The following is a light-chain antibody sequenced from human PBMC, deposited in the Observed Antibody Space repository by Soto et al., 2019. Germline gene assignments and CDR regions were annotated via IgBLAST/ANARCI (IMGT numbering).Light chain of an antibody. V-gene: IGLV4-69*01. CDR1: SGHSSYA. CDR2: LSNDGSH. Sequence: QLVLTQSPSASASLGASVKLTCTLSSGHSSYAIAWHQQQPEKGPRYLMMLSNDGSHSKGDGIPDRFSGSSSGAERYLTISSLQSEDEADYYCQTWGTGSHVVFGGGTKVTVL. CDR3: QTWGTGSHVV. J-gene: IGLJ2*01.